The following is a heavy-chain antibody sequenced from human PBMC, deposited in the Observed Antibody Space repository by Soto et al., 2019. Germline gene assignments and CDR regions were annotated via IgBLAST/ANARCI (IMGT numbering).Heavy chain of an antibody. V-gene: IGHV2-5*01. J-gene: IGHJ5*02. CDR2: IFRNDDK. CDR1: GSSLSTSGVG. D-gene: IGHD3-22*01. Sequence: QITLEESGPMLLKPTQTLTLTCTFSGSSLSTSGVGVGWIRQPPGQALEWLALIFRNDDKRYNPSLKTRLSLPKDTSKNQVVLTMTNVDTVETATNSGAHGFPSSRNYYDSGASSWWFDPWGQGTLVTVSS. CDR3: AHGFPSSRNYYDSGASSWWFDP.